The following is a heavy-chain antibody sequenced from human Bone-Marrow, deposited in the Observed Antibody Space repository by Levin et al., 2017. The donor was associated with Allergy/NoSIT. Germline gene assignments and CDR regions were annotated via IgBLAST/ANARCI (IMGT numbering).Heavy chain of an antibody. D-gene: IGHD2-21*02. V-gene: IGHV4-38-2*01. CDR1: GYSISSGYY. CDR2: IYHSGTT. J-gene: IGHJ2*01. CDR3: ARSCAGNCFETYWYFDL. Sequence: PSETLSLTCSVSGYSISSGYYWGWIRQPPGKGLEWIGSIYHSGTTYYNPSLKSRVTISVDTSKNHFSLKLSSVTAADTAMYFCARSCAGNCFETYWYFDLWGRGALVTVSS.